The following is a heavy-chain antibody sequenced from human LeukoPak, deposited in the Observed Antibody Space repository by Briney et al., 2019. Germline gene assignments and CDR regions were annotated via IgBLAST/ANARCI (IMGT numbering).Heavy chain of an antibody. D-gene: IGHD1-26*01. CDR1: GFTFSNYG. V-gene: IGHV3-30*03. J-gene: IGHJ4*02. CDR2: ISYDGSNK. CDR3: ARGNSGSYYVFNYFDY. Sequence: GGSLRLSCAASGFTFSNYGMHWVRQAPGKGLEWVAVISYDGSNKYYADSVKGRFTISRDNSKNTLYLQMNSLRAEDTAVYYCARGNSGSYYVFNYFDYWGQGTLVTVSS.